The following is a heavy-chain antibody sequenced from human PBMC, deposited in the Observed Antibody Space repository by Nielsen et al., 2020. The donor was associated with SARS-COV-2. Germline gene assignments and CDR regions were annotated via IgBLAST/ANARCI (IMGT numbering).Heavy chain of an antibody. V-gene: IGHV3-33*01. CDR3: ARGTYSSGLDYYYYYGMDV. J-gene: IGHJ6*02. CDR1: GFTFSSYG. Sequence: GESLKISCAASGFTFSSYGMHWVRQAPGKGLEWVAVIWYDGSNKYYADSVKGRFTISRDNSKNTLYLQMNSLRAEDTAVYYCARGTYSSGLDYYYYYGMDVWGQGTTVTVSS. CDR2: IWYDGSNK. D-gene: IGHD6-19*01.